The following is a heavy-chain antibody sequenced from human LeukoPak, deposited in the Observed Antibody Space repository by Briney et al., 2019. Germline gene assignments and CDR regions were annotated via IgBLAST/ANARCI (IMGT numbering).Heavy chain of an antibody. CDR1: GGTFSSYA. D-gene: IGHD5-18*01. V-gene: IGHV1-69*13. CDR3: ARTSSGYSYGSSNFDY. Sequence: ASVKVSCKASGGTFSSYAISWVRQAPGQGLEWMGGIIPIFGTAKYAQKFQGRVTITADESTSTAYMELSSLRSEDTAVYYCARTSSGYSYGSSNFDYWGQGTLVTVSS. CDR2: IIPIFGTA. J-gene: IGHJ4*02.